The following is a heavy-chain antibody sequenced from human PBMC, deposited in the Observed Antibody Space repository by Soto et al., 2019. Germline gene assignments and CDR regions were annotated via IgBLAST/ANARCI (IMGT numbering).Heavy chain of an antibody. CDR3: AEVIIVFWGGNPGSHFGL. CDR2: ISPSNGQT. V-gene: IGHV1-18*01. Sequence: QVQLVQSGTEVKKPGASVKVSCKASGYTFSNFGLSWVRQAPGQGLEWMGWISPSNGQTIYAQNFHRKSTINTDPSPGKAHNGLKGPVSDGKGGYFLAEVIIVFWGGNPGSHFGLLGQGT. D-gene: IGHD3-10*01. J-gene: IGHJ4*02. CDR1: GYTFSNFG.